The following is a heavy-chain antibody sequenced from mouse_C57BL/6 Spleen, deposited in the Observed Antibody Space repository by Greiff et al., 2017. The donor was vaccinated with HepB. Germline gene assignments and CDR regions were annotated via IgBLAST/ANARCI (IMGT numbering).Heavy chain of an antibody. J-gene: IGHJ3*01. CDR1: GYTFTDYY. V-gene: IGHV1-84*01. Sequence: QVQLQHSGPELVKPGASVKLSCKASGYTFTDYYINWVKQRPGQGLEWIGWIYPGSGNTKYNEKFKGRATLTVDTSYNTAYMQLRSLTSEDSAVYFWARSDSSCYAWFAYWGQGTLVTVSA. D-gene: IGHD3-2*02. CDR2: IYPGSGNT. CDR3: ARSDSSCYAWFAY.